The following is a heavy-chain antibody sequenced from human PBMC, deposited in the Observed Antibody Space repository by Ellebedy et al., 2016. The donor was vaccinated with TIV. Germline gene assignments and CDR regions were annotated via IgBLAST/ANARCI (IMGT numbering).Heavy chain of an antibody. CDR1: GGSVSSDNW. Sequence: SETLSLXXAVSGGSVSSDNWWSWVRQPPGKGLEWIGQICHSGTTNYNPSLKSRVTMSLDTSKIQFSLRLSSVTAADTAVYYCARGVYDFWSGYSYWFNPWGQGTLVTVSS. J-gene: IGHJ5*02. V-gene: IGHV4-4*02. D-gene: IGHD3-3*01. CDR3: ARGVYDFWSGYSYWFNP. CDR2: ICHSGTT.